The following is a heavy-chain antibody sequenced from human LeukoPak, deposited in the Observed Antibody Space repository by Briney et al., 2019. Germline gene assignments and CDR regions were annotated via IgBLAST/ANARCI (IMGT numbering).Heavy chain of an antibody. CDR3: AKVWSSGYTKDY. CDR2: ISSSSSTI. D-gene: IGHD3-22*01. J-gene: IGHJ4*02. CDR1: GFTFSSYS. V-gene: IGHV3-48*04. Sequence: GGSLRLSCAASGFTFSSYSIDWVRQAPGKGLEWLSYISSSSSTIYYADSVKGRFTISRDNAKNSVYLQMNSLRAEDTAVYYCAKVWSSGYTKDYWGQGTLVTVSS.